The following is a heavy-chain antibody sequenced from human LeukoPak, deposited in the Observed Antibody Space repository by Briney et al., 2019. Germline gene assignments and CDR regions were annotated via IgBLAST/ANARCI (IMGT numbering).Heavy chain of an antibody. D-gene: IGHD3-3*01. J-gene: IGHJ4*02. V-gene: IGHV3-23*01. CDR3: AKSQDDFWSGYPLFLDY. CDR1: GFTFSNYA. CDR2: ISGSGGST. Sequence: GGSLRLSCAASGFTFSNYAMTWVRQAPGKGLEWVSGISGSGGSTYYADSVKGRFTISRDNSKNTLYLQMNSLRAEDTAVYYCAKSQDDFWSGYPLFLDYWGQGTLVTVSS.